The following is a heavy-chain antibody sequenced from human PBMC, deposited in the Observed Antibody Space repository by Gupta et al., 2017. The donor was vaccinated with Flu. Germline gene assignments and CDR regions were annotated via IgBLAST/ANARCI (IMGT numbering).Heavy chain of an antibody. Sequence: SGFTHRDYYMGWIRQAPGKGLEWLSYFNSAAGTVYYAASVKGRFSVSWDNAQNSVFLQMDSLRVEDTALYYCARKDVVDVWGRGTMVTVSS. CDR2: FNSAAGTV. J-gene: IGHJ3*01. V-gene: IGHV3-11*01. CDR1: GFTHRDYY. CDR3: ARKDVVDV. D-gene: IGHD2-15*01.